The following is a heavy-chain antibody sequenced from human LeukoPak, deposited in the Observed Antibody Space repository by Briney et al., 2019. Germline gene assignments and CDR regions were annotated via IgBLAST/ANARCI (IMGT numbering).Heavy chain of an antibody. J-gene: IGHJ4*02. D-gene: IGHD3-3*01. CDR1: GFTFSNAW. CDR2: IKSKTDGGTT. Sequence: MPGGSLRLSCAASGFTFSNAWMSWVRQAPGKGLEWVGRIKSKTDGGTTDYAAPVKGRFTISRDDSKNTLYLQMNSLKTEDTAVYYCTTETIFGVVISYWGQGTLVTVSS. V-gene: IGHV3-15*01. CDR3: TTETIFGVVISY.